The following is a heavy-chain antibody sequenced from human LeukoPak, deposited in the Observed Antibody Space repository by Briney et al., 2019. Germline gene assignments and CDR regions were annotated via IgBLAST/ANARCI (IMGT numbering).Heavy chain of an antibody. Sequence: PSETLSLTCAVNGGSFSGYYWSWIRQPPGKGLEWIGEINYSGSTIYNPSLKSRVTMSIDTTKKQFSLKLTSLTAADTAVYYCARRGEWNSWNFDCWDQRSLVTVSS. CDR2: INYSGST. CDR3: ARRGEWNSWNFDC. CDR1: GGSFSGYY. V-gene: IGHV4-34*01. D-gene: IGHD3-3*01. J-gene: IGHJ4*02.